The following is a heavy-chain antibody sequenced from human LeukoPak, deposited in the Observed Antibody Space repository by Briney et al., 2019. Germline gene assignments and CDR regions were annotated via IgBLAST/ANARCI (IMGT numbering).Heavy chain of an antibody. V-gene: IGHV4-30-2*01. CDR2: IYHSGST. D-gene: IGHD6-13*01. CDR3: ARGDSSSWAFDY. Sequence: SETLSLTCTVSGGSISSYSWSWIRQPPGKGLEWIGYIYHSGSTYYNPSLKSRVTISVDRSKNQFSLKLSSVTAADTAVYYCARGDSSSWAFDYWGQGTLVTVSS. CDR1: GGSISSYS. J-gene: IGHJ4*02.